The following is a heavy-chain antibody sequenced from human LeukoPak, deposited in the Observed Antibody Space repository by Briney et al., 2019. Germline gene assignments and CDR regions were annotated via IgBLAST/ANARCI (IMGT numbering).Heavy chain of an antibody. J-gene: IGHJ4*02. V-gene: IGHV3-30-3*01. Sequence: QPGRSLKLSCVVSGFTFSASIVHWVRQAPGKGLEWLAVISHDGNVKVYADSVKGRFTISRDNSKKILYLQMNSLRAEDTAVYYCGKEVERHFDLKYWGQGTLVTVSS. CDR3: GKEVERHFDLKY. CDR1: GFTFSASI. CDR2: ISHDGNVK.